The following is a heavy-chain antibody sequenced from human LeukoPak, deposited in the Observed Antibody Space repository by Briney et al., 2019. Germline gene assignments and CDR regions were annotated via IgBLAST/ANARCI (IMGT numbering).Heavy chain of an antibody. CDR2: ISSSSSYI. Sequence: GGSLRLSCAASGFAFSSYSMNWVRQAPGKGLEWVSSISSSSSYIYHADSVKGRFTNSRDNAKNSLYLQMTSLRAEDTAVYYCARLRTNYDFWSGYLVYWGQGTLVTVSS. CDR1: GFAFSSYS. J-gene: IGHJ4*02. D-gene: IGHD3-3*01. V-gene: IGHV3-21*01. CDR3: ARLRTNYDFWSGYLVY.